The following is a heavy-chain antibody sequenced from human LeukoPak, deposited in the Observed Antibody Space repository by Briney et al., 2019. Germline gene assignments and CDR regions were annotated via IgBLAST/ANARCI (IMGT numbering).Heavy chain of an antibody. J-gene: IGHJ6*03. CDR1: GYTFTSYY. CDR2: INPSGGST. D-gene: IGHD3-3*01. V-gene: IGHV1-2*02. Sequence: ASVKVSCKASGYTFTSYYMHWVRQAPGQGLEWMGIINPSGGSTNYAQKFQGRVTMTRDTSISTAYMELSRLRSDDTAVYYCARDGARNFWSGYYTGKIYYMDVWGKGTTVTVSS. CDR3: ARDGARNFWSGYYTGKIYYMDV.